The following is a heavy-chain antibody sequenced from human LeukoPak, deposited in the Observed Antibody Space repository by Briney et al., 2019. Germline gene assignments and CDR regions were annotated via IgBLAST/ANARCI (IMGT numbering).Heavy chain of an antibody. CDR3: ARRAGYNYYFDY. Sequence: GGSLRLSCEASGFTFSGYRMNWVRQAPGKGLEGVSSISASSSYIYYADSVKGRFTISRDNAKNSLYLQMNSLRAEDTAVYYCARRAGYNYYFDYWGQGALVTVSS. CDR2: ISASSSYI. J-gene: IGHJ4*02. CDR1: GFTFSGYR. D-gene: IGHD5-24*01. V-gene: IGHV3-21*01.